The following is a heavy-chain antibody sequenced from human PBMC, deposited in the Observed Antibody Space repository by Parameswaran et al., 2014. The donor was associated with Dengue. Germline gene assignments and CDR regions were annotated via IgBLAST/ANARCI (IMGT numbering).Heavy chain of an antibody. J-gene: IGHJ6*02. V-gene: IGHV1-2*02. Sequence: WVRQAPGQGLEWMGWINPNSGGTNYAQKFQGRVTMTRDTSISTAYMELSRLRSDDTAVYYCARFSSITIFGTGGDGMDVWGQGTTVTVSS. CDR2: INPNSGGT. CDR3: ARFSSITIFGTGGDGMDV. D-gene: IGHD3-3*01.